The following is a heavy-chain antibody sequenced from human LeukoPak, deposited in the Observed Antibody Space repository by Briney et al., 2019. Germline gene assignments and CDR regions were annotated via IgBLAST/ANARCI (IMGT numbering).Heavy chain of an antibody. CDR2: INHRGRT. CDR3: ARGLTTVTTVRYFDY. D-gene: IGHD4-17*01. Sequence: SETLSLTCAVYGGSFSGYYWIWIRQPPGKGLEWIGEINHRGRTNYNPSLKSRVTISVDTSKNQFSLKLSSVTAADTAVYYCARGLTTVTTVRYFDYWGQGTLVTVSS. CDR1: GGSFSGYY. V-gene: IGHV4-34*01. J-gene: IGHJ4*02.